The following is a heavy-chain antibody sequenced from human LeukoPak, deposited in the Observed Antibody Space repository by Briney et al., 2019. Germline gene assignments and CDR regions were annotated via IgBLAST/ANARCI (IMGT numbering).Heavy chain of an antibody. CDR2: ISGSGVTT. CDR3: AKRQLGENYFYGSGTYLDY. Sequence: PGGTLRLSCAASGFAFLNYGMSWVRQAPGKGLEWVSAISGSGVTTYYAGSVKGRFTISRDNSKNTLYLQMNSLRAEDTAVYYCAKRQLGENYFYGSGTYLDYWGQGTPVTVSS. J-gene: IGHJ4*02. V-gene: IGHV3-23*01. CDR1: GFAFLNYG. D-gene: IGHD3-10*01.